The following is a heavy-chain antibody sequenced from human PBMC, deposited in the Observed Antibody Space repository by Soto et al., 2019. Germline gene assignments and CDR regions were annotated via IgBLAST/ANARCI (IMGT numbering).Heavy chain of an antibody. V-gene: IGHV1-18*04. Sequence: QVQLVQSGAEVKKPGASVKVSCKASGYTFTSYGISWVRQAPGQGLAWMGWISAYNGKTNYEPKLQGRVTMTTDTSTSTAYMELRSLRSDDTAVYYCARDEPIVVVPAAIRGDYYYGMDVWGQGTTVTVSS. CDR1: GYTFTSYG. J-gene: IGHJ6*02. CDR3: ARDEPIVVVPAAIRGDYYYGMDV. CDR2: ISAYNGKT. D-gene: IGHD2-2*02.